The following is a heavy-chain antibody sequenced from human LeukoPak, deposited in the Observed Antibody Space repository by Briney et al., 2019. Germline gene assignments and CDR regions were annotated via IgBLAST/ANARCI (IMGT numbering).Heavy chain of an antibody. CDR1: GFTFSSYS. J-gene: IGHJ6*03. D-gene: IGHD1-1*01. V-gene: IGHV3-21*01. CDR3: ARADDNYYYYYMDV. Sequence: GGSLRLSCAASGFTFSSYSMNWVRQAPGKGLEWVSSISSSSSYIYYAGSVKGRFNTSRDKANQSLYPQMNSLRAEDTAVYYCARADDNYYYYYMDVWGKGTTVTVPS. CDR2: ISSSSSYI.